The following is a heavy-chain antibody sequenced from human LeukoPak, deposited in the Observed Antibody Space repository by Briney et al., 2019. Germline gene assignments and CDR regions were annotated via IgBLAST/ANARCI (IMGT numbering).Heavy chain of an antibody. V-gene: IGHV4-59*08. CDR2: IYHSGSV. CDR3: ARLGATVFNWFDP. D-gene: IGHD1-26*01. J-gene: IGHJ5*02. CDR1: GGSISSYY. Sequence: SETLSLTCTVSGGSISSYYWSWIRQPPGKGLEWIGYIYHSGSVSHNPSLSGRVTISVDTSKNQSSLNLRSVTAADTAVYYCARLGATVFNWFDPWGQGTLVTVSS.